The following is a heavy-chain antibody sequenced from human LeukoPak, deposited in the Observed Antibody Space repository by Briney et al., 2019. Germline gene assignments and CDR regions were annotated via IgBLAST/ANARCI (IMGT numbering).Heavy chain of an antibody. V-gene: IGHV3-21*01. Sequence: GGSLRLSCAASGFTFSSYSMNWVRQAPGKGLEWVSSISSSSSYIYYADSVKGRFTISRDNAKNSLYLQMNSLRAEDTAVYYCARSLIADYDILTGHQNWFDPWGQGTLVTVSS. J-gene: IGHJ5*02. CDR1: GFTFSSYS. CDR2: ISSSSSYI. D-gene: IGHD3-9*01. CDR3: ARSLIADYDILTGHQNWFDP.